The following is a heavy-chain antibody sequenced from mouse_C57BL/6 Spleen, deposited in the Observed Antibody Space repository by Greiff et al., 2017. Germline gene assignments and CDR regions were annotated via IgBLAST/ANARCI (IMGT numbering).Heavy chain of an antibody. CDR3: ARVGYYGNYLAWFAY. V-gene: IGHV1-61*01. CDR2: IYPSDSET. J-gene: IGHJ3*01. CDR1: GYTFTSYW. Sequence: VQLQQPGAELVRPGSSVKLSCKASGYTFTSYWMDWVKQRPGQGLEWIGNIYPSDSETHYNQKFKDKATLTVDKSSSTAYMQLSSLTSEDSAVYYCARVGYYGNYLAWFAYWGQGTLVTVSA. D-gene: IGHD2-1*01.